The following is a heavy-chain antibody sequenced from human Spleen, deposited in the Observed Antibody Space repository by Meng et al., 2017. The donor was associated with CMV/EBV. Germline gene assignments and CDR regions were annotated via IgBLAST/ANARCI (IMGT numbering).Heavy chain of an antibody. J-gene: IGHJ1*01. CDR1: GGSISNYY. V-gene: IGHV4-59*01. CDR3: ARVSSGYYKYFQH. CDR2: IFYSGST. D-gene: IGHD3-22*01. Sequence: ESLKISCTVSGGSISNYYWNWIRQSPGKGLEWIGYIFYSGSTKYIPSLKSRVTISVDTSKNQFSLKLTSVTAADTAVYYCARVSSGYYKYFQHWGQGTLVTVSS.